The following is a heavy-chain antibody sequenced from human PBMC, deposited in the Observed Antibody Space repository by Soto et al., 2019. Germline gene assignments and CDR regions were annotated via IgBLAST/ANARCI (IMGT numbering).Heavy chain of an antibody. CDR1: GFTFRTYA. V-gene: IGHV3-23*01. D-gene: IGHD3-10*01. J-gene: IGHJ4*02. CDR2: ISGSGSFT. Sequence: PGGSLRLSCAASGFTFRTYAMNWVRQAPGKGLEWISAISGSGSFTHYADSVRGRFTISRDNSQNQLYLQMNNLRGDDTAMYYCAKIPTGSGSSKFDYWGQGIQVPVSS. CDR3: AKIPTGSGSSKFDY.